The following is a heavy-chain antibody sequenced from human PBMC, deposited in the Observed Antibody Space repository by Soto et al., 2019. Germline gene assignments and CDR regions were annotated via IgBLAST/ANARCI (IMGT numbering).Heavy chain of an antibody. CDR1: GYIFTGYY. CDR3: ARDAAMGDYYHYGMDV. V-gene: IGHV1-2*04. D-gene: IGHD5-18*01. Sequence: GASVKVSCKASGYIFTGYYLHWVRQAPGQGLEWMGWINPSSGGANIAQKFQGWVTMTRDTSIDTAYMELTRLRSDDTAVYYCARDAAMGDYYHYGMDVWGQGTPVTVYS. J-gene: IGHJ6*02. CDR2: INPSSGGA.